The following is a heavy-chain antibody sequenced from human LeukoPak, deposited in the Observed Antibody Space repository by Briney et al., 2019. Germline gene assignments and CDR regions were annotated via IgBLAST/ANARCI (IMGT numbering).Heavy chain of an antibody. D-gene: IGHD2-21*02. J-gene: IGHJ4*02. CDR1: GGSISRYY. CDR3: AIVVVTAINYFDY. V-gene: IGHV4-59*08. Sequence: SETLSFTCAVSGGSISRYYWTWIRQPPGKALEWIGYISYSGSTNYNPSLKSRVTISVDTSKNQFSLKLSSVTAADTAVYHCAIVVVTAINYFDYWGQGTLVTVSS. CDR2: ISYSGST.